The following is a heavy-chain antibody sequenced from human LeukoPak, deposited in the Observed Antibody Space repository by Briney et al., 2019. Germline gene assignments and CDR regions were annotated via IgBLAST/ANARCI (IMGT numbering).Heavy chain of an antibody. D-gene: IGHD5/OR15-5a*01. J-gene: IGHJ2*01. CDR3: AKIGVSGHWYFDL. Sequence: GSLRLSCTASESTFSSFPMSWVRQAPGGGLEWISSISSSGSHIYYADSLKGRFTVSRDNAKNSLYVQMNSLRAEDTAVYYCAKIGVSGHWYFDLWGRGTLVTVSS. CDR1: ESTFSSFP. CDR2: ISSSGSHI. V-gene: IGHV3-21*01.